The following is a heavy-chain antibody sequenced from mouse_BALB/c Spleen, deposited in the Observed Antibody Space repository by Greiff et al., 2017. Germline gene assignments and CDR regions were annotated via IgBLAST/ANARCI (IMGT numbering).Heavy chain of an antibody. D-gene: IGHD2-14*01. CDR1: GFSLTSYG. J-gene: IGHJ4*01. Sequence: VQGVESGPGLVAPSQSLSITCTVSGFSLTSYGVHWVRQPPGKGLEWLGVIWAGGSTNYNSALMSRLSISKDNSKSQVFLKMNSLQTDDTAMYYCARYRYDERGYAMDYWGQGTSVTVSS. CDR3: ARYRYDERGYAMDY. CDR2: IWAGGST. V-gene: IGHV2-9*02.